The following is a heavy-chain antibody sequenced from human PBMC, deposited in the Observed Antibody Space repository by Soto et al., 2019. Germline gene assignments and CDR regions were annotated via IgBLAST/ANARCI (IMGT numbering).Heavy chain of an antibody. D-gene: IGHD3-9*01. CDR3: ASGEDYDILTGYYFNY. Sequence: PSETLSLTCTVSGGSISSYCWSWIRQPPGKGLEWIGYIYYSGSTNYNPSLKSRVTISVDTSKNQFSLKLSSVTAADTAVYYCASGEDYDILTGYYFNYWGQGTLVTVSS. CDR1: GGSISSYC. J-gene: IGHJ4*02. V-gene: IGHV4-59*01. CDR2: IYYSGST.